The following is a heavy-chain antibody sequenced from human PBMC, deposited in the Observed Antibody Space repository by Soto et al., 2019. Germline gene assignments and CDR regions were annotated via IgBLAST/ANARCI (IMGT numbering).Heavy chain of an antibody. Sequence: QEQLVESGGGVVQSGRSLRLSCAASKFTFKNYGMHWVRQAPGKGLEWVAVIYYDGTQQYYADSVKGRFTISRDNSKNTLSLQMNSLRAEDTAMYYCTRDRRSWYFDLWGPGTPVTVSS. CDR2: IYYDGTQQ. CDR1: KFTFKNYG. V-gene: IGHV3-33*01. J-gene: IGHJ2*01. CDR3: TRDRRSWYFDL.